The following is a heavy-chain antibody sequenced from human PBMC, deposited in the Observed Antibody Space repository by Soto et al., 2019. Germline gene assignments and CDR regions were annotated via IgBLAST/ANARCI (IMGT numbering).Heavy chain of an antibody. CDR3: AKTRDLGKCGVSPDKSPSAP. CDR2: VSWNSGNI. Sequence: EEQLVESGGGLVQPGGSLRLSCAASGFTFDDYGMHWVRLGPGKGLEWVAGVSWNSGNIAYADSVRGRFTISRDNAKNSVYLQMNSLREDDTALYYCAKTRDLGKCGVSPDKSPSAPWGQGTLVTVSS. CDR1: GFTFDDYG. V-gene: IGHV3-9*01. J-gene: IGHJ5*02. D-gene: IGHD2-21*01.